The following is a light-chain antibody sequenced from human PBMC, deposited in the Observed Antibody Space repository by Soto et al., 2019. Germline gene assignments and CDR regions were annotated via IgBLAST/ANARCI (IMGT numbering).Light chain of an antibody. CDR1: SSDVGGSNY. CDR2: DVS. CDR3: SSYTSSSTLV. Sequence: QSVLTQPASVSGSPGQSITISCTGTSSDVGGSNYVSWYQHHPGKAPKLMIFDVSYRPSGISNRFSGSKPGNTASLTISGLQAEDDGDYYCSSYTSSSTLVFGGGTQLTVL. V-gene: IGLV2-14*03. J-gene: IGLJ2*01.